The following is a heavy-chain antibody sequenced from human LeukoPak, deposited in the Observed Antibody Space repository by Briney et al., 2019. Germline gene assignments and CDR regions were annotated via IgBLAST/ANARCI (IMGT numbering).Heavy chain of an antibody. J-gene: IGHJ4*02. Sequence: SETLSLTCTVSGGSISSYYWSWIRQPPGKGLEWIGYIYYSGSTNYNPSLKSRVTISVDTSKNQFSLKLSSVTAADTAVYYCARDQRQVFDYWGQGTLVTVSS. V-gene: IGHV4-59*01. CDR1: GGSISSYY. CDR3: ARDQRQVFDY. D-gene: IGHD6-25*01. CDR2: IYYSGST.